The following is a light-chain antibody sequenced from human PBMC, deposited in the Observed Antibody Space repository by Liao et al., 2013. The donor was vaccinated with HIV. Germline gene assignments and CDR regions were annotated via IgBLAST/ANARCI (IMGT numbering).Light chain of an antibody. Sequence: SYVLTQPPSVSVAPGKTARITCGGNNIGSISVHWYQQKPGQAPVLVLSYDKDRPSGIPERFSASTSAHTATLTITRVEAGDEADYYCQVWDVTGDHVVFGGGTKLTVL. J-gene: IGLJ2*01. CDR1: NIGSIS. V-gene: IGLV3-21*01. CDR3: QVWDVTGDHVV. CDR2: YDK.